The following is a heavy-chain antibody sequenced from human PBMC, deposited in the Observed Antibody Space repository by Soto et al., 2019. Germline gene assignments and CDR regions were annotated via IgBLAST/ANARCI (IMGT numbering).Heavy chain of an antibody. Sequence: SETLSLTCAVYGGSFSGYYWSWIRQPPGKGLEWIGEINHSGSTNYNPSLKSRVTISVDTSKNQFSLKLSSVTAADTAVYYCARGGYSGYGPDYWGQGTLVTVSS. D-gene: IGHD5-12*01. J-gene: IGHJ4*02. V-gene: IGHV4-34*01. CDR3: ARGGYSGYGPDY. CDR1: GGSFSGYY. CDR2: INHSGST.